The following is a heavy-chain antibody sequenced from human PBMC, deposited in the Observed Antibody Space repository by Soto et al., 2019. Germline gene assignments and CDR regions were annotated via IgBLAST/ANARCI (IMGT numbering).Heavy chain of an antibody. CDR1: GFTFADYT. D-gene: IGHD1-26*01. CDR3: AATWPDDAFHV. CDR2: IGWDGRDT. J-gene: IGHJ3*01. V-gene: IGHV3-43*01. Sequence: LRLSCAASGFTFADYTLHWVRQAPGKGLEWVSLIGWDGRDTYYADSVQGRFTISRDNGKNSLFLHMNSLRSDDTAFYYCAATWPDDAFHVWGQGTVVTVSS.